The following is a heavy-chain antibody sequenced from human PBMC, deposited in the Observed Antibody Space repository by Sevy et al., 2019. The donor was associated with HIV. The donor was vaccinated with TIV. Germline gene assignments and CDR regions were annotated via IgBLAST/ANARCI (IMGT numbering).Heavy chain of an antibody. CDR3: TRNGGAFDNGFDP. J-gene: IGHJ5*02. CDR1: GFTFSSYD. V-gene: IGHV3-48*03. D-gene: IGHD3-9*01. CDR2: ISSSGSSI. Sequence: GGSLRLSCTASGFTFSSYDMNWVRQAPGKGLEWVSKISSSGSSIYYADSVKGRFTISRDNAKNSLNLQMSSLGAEDTAVYYCTRNGGAFDNGFDPWGQGTLVTVSS.